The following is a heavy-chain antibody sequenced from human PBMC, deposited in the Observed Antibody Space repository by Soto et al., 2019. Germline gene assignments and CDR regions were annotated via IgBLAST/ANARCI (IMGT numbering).Heavy chain of an antibody. CDR3: ARHILGCGMDV. V-gene: IGHV3-7*01. D-gene: IGHD2-15*01. J-gene: IGHJ6*02. CDR1: GFTFSSYG. Sequence: GGSLRLSCAASGFTFSSYGMHWVRQAPGKGLEWVANIKQDGSEKYYVDSVKGRFTISRDNAKNSLYLQMNSLRAEDTAVYYCARHILGCGMDVWGQGTTVTVSS. CDR2: IKQDGSEK.